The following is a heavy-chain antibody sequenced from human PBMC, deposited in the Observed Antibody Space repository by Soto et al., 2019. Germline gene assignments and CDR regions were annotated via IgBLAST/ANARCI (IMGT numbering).Heavy chain of an antibody. D-gene: IGHD2-2*01. CDR2: LSGSGGST. V-gene: IGHV3-23*01. Sequence: PGGSLRLSXAASGFTFSNYAMSWVRQAPGKGLEWVSTLSGSGGSTYYADSVKGRFTISRDNSKNTLYLQMNSLRAEDTAVYYCAKDTVPVATPWFDPWGQGTLVTVSS. J-gene: IGHJ5*02. CDR1: GFTFSNYA. CDR3: AKDTVPVATPWFDP.